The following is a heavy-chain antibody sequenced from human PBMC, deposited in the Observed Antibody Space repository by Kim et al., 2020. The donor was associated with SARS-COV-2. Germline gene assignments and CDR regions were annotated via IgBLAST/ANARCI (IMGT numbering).Heavy chain of an antibody. Sequence: GGSLRLSCAASGFTFGSSGMHWVGQAPGKGLEWVAVISYDGSNKYYVDSVKGRFTISRDNSKNTLYLQMNSLRSEDTAVYYCATAADPVSRDVIAYYYGMDVWGQGTTVTVSS. V-gene: IGHV3-33*05. J-gene: IGHJ6*02. CDR2: ISYDGSNK. CDR3: ATAADPVSRDVIAYYYGMDV. D-gene: IGHD6-13*01. CDR1: GFTFGSSG.